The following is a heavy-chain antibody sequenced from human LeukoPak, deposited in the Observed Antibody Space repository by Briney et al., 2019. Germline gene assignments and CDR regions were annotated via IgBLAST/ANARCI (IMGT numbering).Heavy chain of an antibody. V-gene: IGHV4-59*01. J-gene: IGHJ5*02. Sequence: PSETLSLTCTVSGGSIRRYYWSWIGQPPGKGLEWIGYIYYSGSTNYNPSLKSRVTISVDTSKNQFSLKLSSVTAADTAVYYCARHGTSGTNLNWFDPWGQGTLVTVSS. CDR1: GGSIRRYY. D-gene: IGHD1-1*01. CDR2: IYYSGST. CDR3: ARHGTSGTNLNWFDP.